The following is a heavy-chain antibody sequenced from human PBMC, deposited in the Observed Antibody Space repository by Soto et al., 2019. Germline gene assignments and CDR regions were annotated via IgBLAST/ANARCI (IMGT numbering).Heavy chain of an antibody. J-gene: IGHJ4*02. Sequence: SETLSLTCTVSGGSISSGDYYWSWIRQPPGKGLEWIGYIYYSGSTYYNPSLKSRVTISVDTSKNQFSLKLSSVTAADTAVYYCARDNYYDSSGYYPFDYWGQGTRVTVSS. D-gene: IGHD3-22*01. CDR1: GGSISSGDYY. V-gene: IGHV4-30-4*01. CDR2: IYYSGST. CDR3: ARDNYYDSSGYYPFDY.